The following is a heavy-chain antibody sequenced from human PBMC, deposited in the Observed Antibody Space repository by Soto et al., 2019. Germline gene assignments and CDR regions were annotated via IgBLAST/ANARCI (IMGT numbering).Heavy chain of an antibody. D-gene: IGHD3-9*01. V-gene: IGHV3-23*01. CDR2: ISGSGGST. Sequence: PGGSLRLSCAASGFTFSSYAMSWVRQAPGKGLEWVSAISGSGGSTYYADSVKGRFTISRDNSKNTLYLQMNSLRAEDTAVYYCAKGEGAYSNGQTGDYDVLRYFDWLFRNYGMDVWGQGTTVTVSS. J-gene: IGHJ6*02. CDR1: GFTFSSYA. CDR3: AKGEGAYSNGQTGDYDVLRYFDWLFRNYGMDV.